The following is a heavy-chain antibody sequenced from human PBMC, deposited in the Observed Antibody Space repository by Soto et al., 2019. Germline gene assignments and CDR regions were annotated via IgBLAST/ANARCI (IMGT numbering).Heavy chain of an antibody. Sequence: GGSLRLSCAASGFTFRSFTMNWVRQAPGKGLEWVSTISSNSAYIYYTDALRGRFTISRDNAKNSLHLQMNSLRAEDTAVYYCARDIGTAAAGRDDTFDPWGQGTLVTVSS. CDR1: GFTFRSFT. CDR3: ARDIGTAAAGRDDTFDP. V-gene: IGHV3-21*01. J-gene: IGHJ5*02. CDR2: ISSNSAYI. D-gene: IGHD6-13*01.